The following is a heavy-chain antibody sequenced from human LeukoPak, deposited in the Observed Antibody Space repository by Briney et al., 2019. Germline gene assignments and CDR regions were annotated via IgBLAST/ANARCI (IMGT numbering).Heavy chain of an antibody. J-gene: IGHJ4*02. Sequence: GGSLRLSCGASGFTFSSSTMQWVRQGPGKGLEWVAYIAHHGNNKYYADSVKGRFTISRDNSKGSLYLQMNSLRADDTAVYYCAKDGSWSCTDWGQGTLVRVSS. CDR3: AKDGSWSCTD. D-gene: IGHD2-8*02. CDR2: IAHHGNNK. CDR1: GFTFSSST. V-gene: IGHV3-30*02.